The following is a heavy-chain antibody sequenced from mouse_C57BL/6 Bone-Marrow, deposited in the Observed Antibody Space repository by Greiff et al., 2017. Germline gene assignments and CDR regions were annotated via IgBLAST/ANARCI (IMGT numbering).Heavy chain of an antibody. CDR3: ARHDGYYCYAMDY. V-gene: IGHV5-12*01. D-gene: IGHD2-3*01. Sequence: QVVESGGGLVQPGGSLKLSCAASGFTFSDYYMYWVRQTPEKRLEWVAYISNGGGSTYYPDTVKGRFTISRDNAKNTLYLQMSRLKSADTAMYYCARHDGYYCYAMDYGGQGTSVTVSS. CDR2: ISNGGGST. J-gene: IGHJ4*01. CDR1: GFTFSDYY.